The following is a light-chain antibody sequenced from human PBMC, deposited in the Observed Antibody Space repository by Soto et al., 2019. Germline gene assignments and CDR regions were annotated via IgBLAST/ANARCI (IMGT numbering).Light chain of an antibody. Sequence: EIVLTQSPATLSLSPGERATLACRASQSVKNYLAWYQQKPGQAPRLLLYDISNRAAGVPARFSGSGSGTDFTLTISRLEPEDLAVYYCRQRNSSPWLTCGGGTRVELK. CDR1: QSVKNY. J-gene: IGKJ4*01. CDR3: RQRNSSPWLT. V-gene: IGKV3-11*01. CDR2: DIS.